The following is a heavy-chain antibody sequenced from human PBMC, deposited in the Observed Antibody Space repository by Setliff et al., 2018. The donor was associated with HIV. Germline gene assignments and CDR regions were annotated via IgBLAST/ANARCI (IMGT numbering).Heavy chain of an antibody. J-gene: IGHJ4*02. V-gene: IGHV3-30*16. CDR2: LSSDGSKK. CDR3: ASARIPTGGTSTSFDY. CDR1: GFNFSTFA. D-gene: IGHD1-1*01. Sequence: GGSLRLSCVASGFNFSTFAMHWVRQAPGKGPEWLAVLSSDGSKKYYAESVKGRSTISRDTSKNTLYLQVDSLRPNDTGVYYCASARIPTGGTSTSFDYCGQGTLVTVSS.